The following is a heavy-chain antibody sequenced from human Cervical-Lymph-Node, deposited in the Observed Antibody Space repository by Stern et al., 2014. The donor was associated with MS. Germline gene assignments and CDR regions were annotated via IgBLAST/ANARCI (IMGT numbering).Heavy chain of an antibody. V-gene: IGHV1-18*01. D-gene: IGHD2-15*01. CDR2: ISDYNGNT. J-gene: IGHJ3*02. CDR3: ARGLLGSENAFDI. Sequence: VQLVESGAEVKKPGASEEVSCKASGYTFNSYGISWVRQAPGQGLEWMGWISDYNGNTNYSQKLQGRITMTTDTSTSTAYMELRSLRSDDTAVYYCARGLLGSENAFDIWGQGTMVTVSS. CDR1: GYTFNSYG.